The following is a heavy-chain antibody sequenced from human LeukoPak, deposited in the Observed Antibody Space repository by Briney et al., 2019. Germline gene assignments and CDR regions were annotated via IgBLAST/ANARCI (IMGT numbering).Heavy chain of an antibody. CDR2: ISAYNGNT. D-gene: IGHD6-19*01. V-gene: IGHV1-18*01. Sequence: ASVKVSCKASGYTFTSYGISWVRQAPGQGLEWMGRISAYNGNTNYAQKLQGRVTMTTDTPTSTAYMELRSLRSDDTAVYYCARVGDSSGPYEYFQHWGQGTLVTVSS. J-gene: IGHJ1*01. CDR3: ARVGDSSGPYEYFQH. CDR1: GYTFTSYG.